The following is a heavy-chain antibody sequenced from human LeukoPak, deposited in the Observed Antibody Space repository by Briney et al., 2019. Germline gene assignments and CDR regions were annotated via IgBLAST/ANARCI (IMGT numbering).Heavy chain of an antibody. CDR3: ASCGYSGDYYYYMDV. V-gene: IGHV1-2*02. D-gene: IGHD6-25*01. Sequence: ASVKVFCKASGGTFTGYYMPWVRQAPGRGLEWMGWSNPNSGGTNYAQKFQGRVTMTRDTSISTAYMELIRLRSDDTAVYYCASCGYSGDYYYYMDVWGKGTTVTVSS. CDR1: GGTFTGYY. J-gene: IGHJ6*03. CDR2: SNPNSGGT.